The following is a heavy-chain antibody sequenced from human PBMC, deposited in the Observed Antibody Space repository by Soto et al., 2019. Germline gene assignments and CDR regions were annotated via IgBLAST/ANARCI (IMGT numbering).Heavy chain of an antibody. CDR3: AREIGVGNFDY. V-gene: IGHV3-30-3*01. CDR1: GFTFSSYA. J-gene: IGHJ4*02. D-gene: IGHD2-21*01. CDR2: ISYDGSNK. Sequence: QVQLVESGGGVVQPGRSLRLSCAASGFTFSSYAMHWVRQAPGKGLEWVAVISYDGSNKYYADSVKGRFTISRDNSKNTLYLQMNSLRAEDTAVDYCAREIGVGNFDYWGQGTLVTVSS.